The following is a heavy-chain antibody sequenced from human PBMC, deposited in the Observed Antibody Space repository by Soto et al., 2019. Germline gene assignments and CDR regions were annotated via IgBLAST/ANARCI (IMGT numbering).Heavy chain of an antibody. Sequence: PGGSLRLSCAASGFTFRSHWMHWVRQAPGKGLVWVSRISGDGSSTHYADSVKGRLTISRDNAKNTLYLQMNSLRAEDTAVYYCASGGNYVFDYWGQGTLVTVSS. CDR2: ISGDGSST. J-gene: IGHJ4*02. V-gene: IGHV3-74*01. D-gene: IGHD1-26*01. CDR3: ASGGNYVFDY. CDR1: GFTFRSHW.